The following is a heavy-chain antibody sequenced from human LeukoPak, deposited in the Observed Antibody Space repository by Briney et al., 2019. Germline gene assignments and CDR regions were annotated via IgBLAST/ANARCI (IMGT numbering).Heavy chain of an antibody. CDR3: ARDGITYYYDSSGYPTISSFDI. CDR2: IYYSGST. J-gene: IGHJ3*02. V-gene: IGHV4-59*01. D-gene: IGHD3-22*01. Sequence: SETLSLTCTVSGGSISSYYWSWIRQPPGKGLEWIGYIYYSGSTNYNPSLKSRVTISVDTSKNQFSLKLSSVTAADTAVYYCARDGITYYYDSSGYPTISSFDIWGQGTMVTGSS. CDR1: GGSISSYY.